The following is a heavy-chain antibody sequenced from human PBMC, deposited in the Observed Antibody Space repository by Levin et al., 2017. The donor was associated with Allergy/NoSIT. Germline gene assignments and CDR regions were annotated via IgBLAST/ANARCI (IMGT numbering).Heavy chain of an antibody. CDR3: ARTIWLVTGCFDY. CDR1: GFTFSSYS. Sequence: GGSLRLSCAASGFTFSSYSMNWVRQAPGKGLEWVSSISSSSSYIYYADSVKGRFTISRDNAKNSLYLQMNSLRAEDTAVYYCARTIWLVTGCFDYWGQGTLVTVSS. CDR2: ISSSSSYI. V-gene: IGHV3-21*01. J-gene: IGHJ4*02. D-gene: IGHD6-19*01.